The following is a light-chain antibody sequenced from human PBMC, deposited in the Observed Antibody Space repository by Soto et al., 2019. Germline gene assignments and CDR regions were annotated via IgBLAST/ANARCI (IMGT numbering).Light chain of an antibody. V-gene: IGLV2-23*01. CDR1: SSDVGSYNR. Sequence: SVLTQPASVSGSPGQSITISCTGTSSDVGSYNRVSWYQQHPGKAPKLMIYEGTKRPSGVSTRFSGSKSGNTASLTISGLLAEDEGDYYCCSYTTTYTYVFGTGTKLTVL. CDR3: CSYTTTYTYV. CDR2: EGT. J-gene: IGLJ1*01.